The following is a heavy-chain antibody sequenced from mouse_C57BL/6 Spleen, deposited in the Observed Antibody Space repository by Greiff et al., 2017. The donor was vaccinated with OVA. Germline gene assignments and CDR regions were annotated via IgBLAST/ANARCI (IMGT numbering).Heavy chain of an antibody. CDR2: IRLKSDNYAT. CDR1: GFTFSNYW. Sequence: DVKLQESGGGLVQPGGSMKLSCVASGFTFSNYWMNWVRQSPEKGLEWVAQIRLKSDNYATHYAESVKGRFTISRDDSKSSVYLQMNNLRAEDTGIYYCTAYSGAYWGQGTLVTVSA. D-gene: IGHD2-12*01. J-gene: IGHJ3*01. V-gene: IGHV6-3*01. CDR3: TAYSGAY.